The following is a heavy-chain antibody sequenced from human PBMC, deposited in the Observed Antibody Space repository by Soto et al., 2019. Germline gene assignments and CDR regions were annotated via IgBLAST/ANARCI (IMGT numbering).Heavy chain of an antibody. J-gene: IGHJ4*02. D-gene: IGHD6-19*01. CDR3: ARHTSGWHYYDY. Sequence: GGSLRLSCAASGFNFSDRSMNWVRQAPGKGLEWVSYISGSSRYTNFADSVKGRFTISRDNAKNSLYLQMNSLRVEDTAVYYCARHTSGWHYYDYWGQGTPVTVSS. CDR1: GFNFSDRS. CDR2: ISGSSRYT. V-gene: IGHV3-11*06.